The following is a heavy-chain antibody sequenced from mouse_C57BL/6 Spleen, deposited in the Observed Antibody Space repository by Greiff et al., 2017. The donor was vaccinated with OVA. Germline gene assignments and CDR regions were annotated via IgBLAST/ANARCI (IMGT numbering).Heavy chain of an antibody. CDR2: IWSGGST. CDR3: ASLYDGYSTSFAY. V-gene: IGHV2-2*01. Sequence: QVQLQQSGPGLVQPSQSLSITCTVSGFSLTSYGVHWVRQSPGKGLEWLGVIWSGGSTDYNAAFISRLSISKDNSKSQVFFKMNSLQADDTAIYYCASLYDGYSTSFAYWGQGTLVTVSA. CDR1: GFSLTSYG. J-gene: IGHJ3*01. D-gene: IGHD2-3*01.